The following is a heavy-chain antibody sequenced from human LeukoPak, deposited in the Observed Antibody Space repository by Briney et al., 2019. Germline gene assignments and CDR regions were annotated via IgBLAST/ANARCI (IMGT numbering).Heavy chain of an antibody. CDR2: IWYDGSNR. Sequence: GGSLRLSCAASGFTFSSYGMHWVRQAPGKGLEWVAVIWYDGSNRYYADSVKGRFTISRDNSKNTLYLQMNSLRAEDTAVYYCAKGGYYMDVWGKGTTVTVSS. CDR3: AKGGYYMDV. CDR1: GFTFSSYG. V-gene: IGHV3-33*06. J-gene: IGHJ6*03.